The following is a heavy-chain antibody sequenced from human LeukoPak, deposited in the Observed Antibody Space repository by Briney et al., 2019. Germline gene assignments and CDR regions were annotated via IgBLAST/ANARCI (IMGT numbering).Heavy chain of an antibody. CDR3: ARDPWSGYSYYFDY. V-gene: IGHV3-21*01. CDR2: ISSSSSYI. Sequence: PGGSLRLSCAASGFTFSSYIMNWVRQAPGKGLEWVSSISSSSSYIYYADSVKGRFTISRDNAKNSLYLQMNSLRAEDTAVYYCARDPWSGYSYYFDYWGQGTLVTVSS. J-gene: IGHJ4*02. CDR1: GFTFSSYI. D-gene: IGHD3-3*01.